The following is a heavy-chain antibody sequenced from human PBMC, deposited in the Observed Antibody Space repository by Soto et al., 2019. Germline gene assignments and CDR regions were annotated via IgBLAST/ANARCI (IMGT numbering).Heavy chain of an antibody. D-gene: IGHD1-7*01. CDR2: IWYDGSNR. V-gene: IGHV3-33*01. CDR1: GFTISTHG. J-gene: IGHJ4*02. CDR3: AAATTWNFHFHY. Sequence: QVQLVESGGGVVQPGTSLRLSCAASGFTISTHGMHWVRQAPGKGLEWVANIWYDGSNRFYGDSVKGRFTISKANSKNTLYLQMSSLRAEDTAVYYCAAATTWNFHFHYWGQGTQVTVSS.